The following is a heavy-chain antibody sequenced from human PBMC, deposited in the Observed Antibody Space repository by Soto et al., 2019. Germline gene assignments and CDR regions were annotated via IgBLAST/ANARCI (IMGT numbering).Heavy chain of an antibody. Sequence: GGSPRLSCSASGFTFCNYAMHWVRQSPGKGLEYVSAINNNGDTTYYADSVKGRFTISRDNSKNTLYLQMSSLRAEDTAVYYCVGGASQLWPLVWGQGTLVTVSS. V-gene: IGHV3-64D*08. CDR1: GFTFCNYA. D-gene: IGHD5-18*01. CDR2: INNNGDTT. CDR3: VGGASQLWPLV. J-gene: IGHJ4*02.